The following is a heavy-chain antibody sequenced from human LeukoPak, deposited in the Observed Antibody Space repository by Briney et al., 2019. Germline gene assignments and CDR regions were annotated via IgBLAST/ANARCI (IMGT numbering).Heavy chain of an antibody. D-gene: IGHD3-22*01. CDR1: GXTFDDYG. J-gene: IGHJ4*02. V-gene: IGHV3-20*04. Sequence: PGGSLRLSCAASGXTFDDYGVSWVRQAPGKGLEWVSGINWNGGSTGYADSVKGRFTISRDNAKNSLYLQMNSLRAEDTALYYCARVPGSGYYFDYWGQGTLVTVSS. CDR2: INWNGGST. CDR3: ARVPGSGYYFDY.